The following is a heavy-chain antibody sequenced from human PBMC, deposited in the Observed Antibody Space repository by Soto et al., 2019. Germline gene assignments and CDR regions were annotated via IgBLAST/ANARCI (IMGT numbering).Heavy chain of an antibody. CDR1: GYTFTSYA. Sequence: QVQLVQSGAEEKKPGASVKVSCKASGYTFTSYAMHWVRQAPGQRLEWMGWINAGNGNTKYSQKFQGRVTITRDTSASIAYMELSSLRSEDTAVYYCARSIVVVTALDYWGQGTLVIVSS. CDR3: ARSIVVVTALDY. J-gene: IGHJ4*02. D-gene: IGHD2-21*02. V-gene: IGHV1-3*05. CDR2: INAGNGNT.